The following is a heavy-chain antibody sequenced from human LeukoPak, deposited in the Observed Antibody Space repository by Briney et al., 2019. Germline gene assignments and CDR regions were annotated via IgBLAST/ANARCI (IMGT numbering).Heavy chain of an antibody. CDR1: GYTFSSYW. J-gene: IGHJ5*02. CDR2: IKQDGSEK. V-gene: IGHV3-7*01. D-gene: IGHD2-15*01. CDR3: VRDIAVVGFDP. Sequence: GGSLRLSCAASGYTFSSYWMSWVRQAPGKGLEWVANIKQDGSEKYYVDSVKGRFTISRDNAKNSLYLQMNSLRAEDTAVYYCVRDIAVVGFDPWGQGTLVTVSS.